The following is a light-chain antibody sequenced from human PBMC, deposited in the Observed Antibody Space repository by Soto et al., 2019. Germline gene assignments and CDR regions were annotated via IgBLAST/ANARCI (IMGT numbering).Light chain of an antibody. J-gene: IGLJ2*01. Sequence: QSVLTQPASVSGSPGQSSTISCTGTSSDVGGYNYVSWYQQHPGKAPKLMIYEVSNRPSGVSNRFSASKSDNTASLTISGLQAEDEADYFCSSYTSSRTQVVFGGGTKLTVL. V-gene: IGLV2-14*01. CDR3: SSYTSSRTQVV. CDR2: EVS. CDR1: SSDVGGYNY.